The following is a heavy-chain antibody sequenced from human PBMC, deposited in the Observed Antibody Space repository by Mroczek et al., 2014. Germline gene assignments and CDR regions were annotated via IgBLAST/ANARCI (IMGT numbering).Heavy chain of an antibody. CDR3: ARGDYSGYDLRRHYFDY. D-gene: IGHD5-12*01. V-gene: IGHV4-31*03. CDR2: IYYSGST. Sequence: QVQLQESAHGLVKPSTRPCPSPALSLWRPSAVWLLLELDPPAPRKGLEWIGYIYYSGSTYYNPSLKSRVTISVDTSKNQFSLKLSSVTAADTAVYYCARGDYSGYDLRRHYFDYWGQGTLVTVSS. CDR1: WRPSAVWLL. J-gene: IGHJ4*02.